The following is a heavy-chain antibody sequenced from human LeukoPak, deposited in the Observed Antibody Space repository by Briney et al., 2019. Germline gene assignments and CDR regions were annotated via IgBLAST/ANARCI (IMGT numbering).Heavy chain of an antibody. CDR3: ARGVAGTPLTDY. Sequence: ASVKVSCTSSGYTFTGYFVHWVRQAPGQGLEWMGWIIPNSGGTNYAQKFQGRVTMTRDTSISIAYMELSRLRSDDTAVYYCARGVAGTPLTDYWGQGTLVTVSS. CDR1: GYTFTGYF. CDR2: IIPNSGGT. V-gene: IGHV1-2*02. D-gene: IGHD6-19*01. J-gene: IGHJ4*02.